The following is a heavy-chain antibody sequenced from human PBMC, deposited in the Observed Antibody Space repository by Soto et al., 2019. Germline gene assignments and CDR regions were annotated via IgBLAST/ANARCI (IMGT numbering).Heavy chain of an antibody. D-gene: IGHD5-12*01. CDR3: ARDARLFVGYGDD. Sequence: GALSLTCAVSGGSVSSGSYYWSWIRQPPGQGLEWVGCIYYSGSTNYNPSLKSRVTRSVDTSKNQFSLKLSSVTAADTAVYYCARDARLFVGYGDDWGQGTLVTVSS. J-gene: IGHJ4*02. V-gene: IGHV4-61*01. CDR1: GGSVSSGSYY. CDR2: IYYSGST.